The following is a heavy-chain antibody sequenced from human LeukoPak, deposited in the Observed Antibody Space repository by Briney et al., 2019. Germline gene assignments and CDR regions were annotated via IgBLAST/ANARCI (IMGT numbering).Heavy chain of an antibody. Sequence: SVKVSCKASGGTFSSYAISWVRQAPGQGLEWMGGIIPIFGTANYAQKFQGRVTITTDESTSTAYMELSSLRSEDTAVYYCARNIVVVPAAPGDYYYMDVWGKGTTVTVSS. V-gene: IGHV1-69*05. CDR2: IIPIFGTA. CDR1: GGTFSSYA. D-gene: IGHD2-2*01. CDR3: ARNIVVVPAAPGDYYYMDV. J-gene: IGHJ6*03.